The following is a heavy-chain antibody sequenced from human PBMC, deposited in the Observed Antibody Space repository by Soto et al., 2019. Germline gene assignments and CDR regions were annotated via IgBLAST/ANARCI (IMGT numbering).Heavy chain of an antibody. Sequence: SETLSLTCSVSGESINSGGYYWSWIRHHPGKGLEWIGYIYDSESAYYNPSLKSRVTISMDTSKNHFAMRLSSVTAADTAVYYCARASSSSSAADYWGQGTLVTVSS. CDR2: IYDSESA. J-gene: IGHJ4*02. CDR3: ARASSSSSAADY. D-gene: IGHD6-6*01. CDR1: GESINSGGYY. V-gene: IGHV4-31*03.